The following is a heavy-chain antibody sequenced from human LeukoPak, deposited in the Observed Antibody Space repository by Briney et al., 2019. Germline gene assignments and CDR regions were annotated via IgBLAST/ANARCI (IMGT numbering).Heavy chain of an antibody. V-gene: IGHV3-9*01. D-gene: IGHD3-22*01. Sequence: GGSLRLSCAASGFTFSSYAMHWVRQAPGKGLEWVSGISWNSGSIGYADSVKGRFTISRDNAKNSLYLQMNSLRAEDTALYYCAKGSGYYDSSGYFDYWGQGTLVTVSS. CDR1: GFTFSSYA. J-gene: IGHJ4*02. CDR2: ISWNSGSI. CDR3: AKGSGYYDSSGYFDY.